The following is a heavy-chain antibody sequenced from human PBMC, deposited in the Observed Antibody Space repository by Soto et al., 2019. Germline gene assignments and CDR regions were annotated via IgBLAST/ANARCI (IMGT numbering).Heavy chain of an antibody. Sequence: EVQLVESGGGLVQPGGSLRLSCAASGFTFSSYWMSWVRQAQGKGLEWVANINQDGSEKYYVDSLKGRFTISRDNAKNSLYLQMNSLRAEDTAVYYCAREDIVATMTPYYYYGMDVWGQGTTVTVSS. J-gene: IGHJ6*02. CDR3: AREDIVATMTPYYYYGMDV. D-gene: IGHD5-12*01. CDR1: GFTFSSYW. V-gene: IGHV3-7*05. CDR2: INQDGSEK.